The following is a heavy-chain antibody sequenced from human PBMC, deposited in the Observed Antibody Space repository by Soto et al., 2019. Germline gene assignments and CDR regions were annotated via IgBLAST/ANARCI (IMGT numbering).Heavy chain of an antibody. V-gene: IGHV2-5*02. J-gene: IGHJ4*02. CDR3: AHRVLRTVFGLVTTTAIYFDF. CDR1: GFSLTTSGVG. CDR2: IYWADGK. Sequence: QITLKESGPTVVKPTEPLTLTCTFSGFSLTTSGVGVGWVRQSPGKAPEWLALIYWADGKRYSTSLNSRLIITKDTSKNQVVLTMANVDPADTATYYCAHRVLRTVFGLVTTTAIYFDFWGPGTPVVVSS. D-gene: IGHD3-3*01.